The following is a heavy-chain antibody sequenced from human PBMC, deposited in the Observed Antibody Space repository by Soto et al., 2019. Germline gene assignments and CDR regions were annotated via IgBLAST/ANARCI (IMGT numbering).Heavy chain of an antibody. CDR1: GGSISPYY. Sequence: QVQLQESGPGLVKPSETLSLTYTVSGGSISPYYWSWIRQPPGKGLEWIGYVYYSGNTNYNPSLESRVTISVDTSRNRFSRNLTSATAADTAVYYCARKGAAASYAHYYMDVWGRGTAVTVSS. V-gene: IGHV4-59*01. D-gene: IGHD6-13*01. CDR3: ARKGAAASYAHYYMDV. J-gene: IGHJ6*03. CDR2: VYYSGNT.